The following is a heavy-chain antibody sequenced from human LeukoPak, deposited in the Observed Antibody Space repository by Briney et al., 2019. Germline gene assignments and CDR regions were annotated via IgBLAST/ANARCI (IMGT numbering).Heavy chain of an antibody. D-gene: IGHD6-13*01. CDR2: TYPADSDT. CDR1: GYSFTSYW. J-gene: IGHJ4*02. Sequence: GESLKISCKGSGYSFTSYWIGWVRQMPGKGLEWMGITYPADSDTRYSPSFEGQVTISADKYITTAYLQWSGLKASDTAMYYCARRAGYSSSWVFDYWGQGTLVTVSS. CDR3: ARRAGYSSSWVFDY. V-gene: IGHV5-51*01.